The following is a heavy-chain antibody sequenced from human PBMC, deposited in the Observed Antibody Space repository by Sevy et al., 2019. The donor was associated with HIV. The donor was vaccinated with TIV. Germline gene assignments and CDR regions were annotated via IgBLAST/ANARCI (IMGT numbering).Heavy chain of an antibody. J-gene: IGHJ1*01. Sequence: ASVKVSCKASGYTFINYGITWVRQAPGQGLEWMGWISRYNTNYAQKLPGRVTMTTDTSTSTVYMELRSLRSDDTAVYYCARSPSGSQGPGQYFQHWGQGTLVTVSS. CDR3: ARSPSGSQGPGQYFQH. CDR2: ISRYNT. V-gene: IGHV1-18*01. D-gene: IGHD1-26*01. CDR1: GYTFINYG.